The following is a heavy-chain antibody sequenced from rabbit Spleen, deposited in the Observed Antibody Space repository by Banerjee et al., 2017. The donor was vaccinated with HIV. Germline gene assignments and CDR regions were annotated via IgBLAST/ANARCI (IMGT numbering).Heavy chain of an antibody. CDR1: GFTISNYYY. D-gene: IGHD1-1*01. J-gene: IGHJ4*01. V-gene: IGHV1S45*01. CDR2: IYVGRGST. Sequence: QEQLGESGGGLVQPEGSLTLTCTASGFTISNYYYMCWVRQAPGKGLEWIGCIYVGRGSTHYANWAKGRVTMYKTSSTTVTLQLTSLTAADTATYFCARSGHVNGDYIWDLWGPGTLVTVS. CDR3: ARSGHVNGDYIWDL.